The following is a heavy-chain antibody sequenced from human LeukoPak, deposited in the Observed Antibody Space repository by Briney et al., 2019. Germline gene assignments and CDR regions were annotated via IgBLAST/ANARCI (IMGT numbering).Heavy chain of an antibody. Sequence: GGSLRLSCAASGFTFDDYAMHWVRQAPGKGLEWVSGISWNSFTIGYADSVKGRFTISRDNAKNSLFLQMNSLRAEDTAVYYCARVLRYCSGGNCYSGGLGYMDVWGKGTTVTISS. V-gene: IGHV3-9*01. CDR2: ISWNSFTI. CDR1: GFTFDDYA. D-gene: IGHD2-15*01. J-gene: IGHJ6*03. CDR3: ARVLRYCSGGNCYSGGLGYMDV.